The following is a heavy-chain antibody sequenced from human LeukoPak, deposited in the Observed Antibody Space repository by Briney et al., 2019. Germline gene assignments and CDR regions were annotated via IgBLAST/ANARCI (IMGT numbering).Heavy chain of an antibody. CDR1: GGSFGGYY. D-gene: IGHD3-22*01. J-gene: IGHJ5*02. CDR2: INHSGST. V-gene: IGHV4-34*01. CDR3: ASNGYYYDSSGFDP. Sequence: SETLSLTCAVYGGSFGGYYWSWIRQPPGKGLEWIGEINHSGSTNYNPSLKSRVTISVDKSKNQFSLKLSSVTAADTAVYYCASNGYYYDSSGFDPWGQGTLVAVSS.